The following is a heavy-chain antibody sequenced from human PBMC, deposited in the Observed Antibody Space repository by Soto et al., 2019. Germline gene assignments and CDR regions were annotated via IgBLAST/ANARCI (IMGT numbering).Heavy chain of an antibody. Sequence: QVQLQESGPGLVKPSQTLSLTCTVSGDSISSGGYYWSWIRQHPGKGLEWIGYIYDNGGAYYSPSLKGRVVISGDRSENQFSLRLSSVTAADTAVYYCARVKGGTTRRAFDSWGQGTLVTVSS. D-gene: IGHD1-7*01. V-gene: IGHV4-31*03. J-gene: IGHJ4*02. CDR1: GDSISSGGYY. CDR3: ARVKGGTTRRAFDS. CDR2: IYDNGGA.